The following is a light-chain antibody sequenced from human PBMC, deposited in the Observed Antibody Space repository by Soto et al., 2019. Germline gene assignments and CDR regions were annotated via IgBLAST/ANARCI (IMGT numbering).Light chain of an antibody. V-gene: IGLV1-47*01. CDR2: RNN. J-gene: IGLJ2*01. Sequence: HSALTQPPSASGTPGQRVTISCSGSSSNIGSNYVYWYQQLPGTAPKLLIYRNNQRPSGVPDRFSGSKSGTSASLAISGLRSEDEADYYCAAWDDRLSGHVVFGGGTKLTVL. CDR1: SSNIGSNY. CDR3: AAWDDRLSGHVV.